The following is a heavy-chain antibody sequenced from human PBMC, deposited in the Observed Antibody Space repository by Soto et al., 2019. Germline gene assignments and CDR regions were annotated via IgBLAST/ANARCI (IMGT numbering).Heavy chain of an antibody. J-gene: IGHJ3*02. CDR2: IGTYNGNT. D-gene: IGHD2-15*01. Sequence: ASVKVSCKASGYTFTSYGLSWVRQAPGQGLEWMGWIGTYNGNTNYAQKIQGRVTMTTDTSTSTAYMELRSLRSDDTAVYYCARDRGYNPDVFDIWGQGTMVTVSS. CDR1: GYTFTSYG. V-gene: IGHV1-18*01. CDR3: ARDRGYNPDVFDI.